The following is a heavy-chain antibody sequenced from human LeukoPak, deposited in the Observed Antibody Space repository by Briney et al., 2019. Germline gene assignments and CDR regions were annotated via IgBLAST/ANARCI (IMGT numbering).Heavy chain of an antibody. CDR1: GGSLNLFY. V-gene: IGHV4-59*01. Sequence: PSETLSLTCTVSGGSLNLFYWSWIRQPPQKGLEWIGYISYTGTTYYNPSLKTRVTISLDTSKNHFSLNLGSATAADTAVYYCARGFYDSSGYDYWGQGTLVTVSS. D-gene: IGHD3-22*01. CDR2: ISYTGTT. J-gene: IGHJ4*02. CDR3: ARGFYDSSGYDY.